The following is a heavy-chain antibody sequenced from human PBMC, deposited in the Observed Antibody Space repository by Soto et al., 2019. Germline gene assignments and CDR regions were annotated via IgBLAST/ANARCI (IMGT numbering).Heavy chain of an antibody. CDR1: GGSISSGDYY. D-gene: IGHD3-22*01. V-gene: IGHV4-30-4*01. Sequence: SETLSLTCTVSGGSISSGDYYWSWIRQPPGKGLEWIGYIYYSGSTYYNPSLKSRVTISVDTSKNQFSLKLSSVTAADTAVYYCARFLSYYYDSSGYYLRAFDISGPGTMVTVSS. CDR3: ARFLSYYYDSSGYYLRAFDI. J-gene: IGHJ3*02. CDR2: IYYSGST.